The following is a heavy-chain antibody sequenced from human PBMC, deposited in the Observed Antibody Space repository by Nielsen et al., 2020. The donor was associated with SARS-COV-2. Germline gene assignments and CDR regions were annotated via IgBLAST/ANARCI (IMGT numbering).Heavy chain of an antibody. Sequence: SETLSLTCTVSGGSISSYYWSWIWQPPGKGLEWIGYIYYSGSTNYNPSLKSRVTISVDTSKNQFSLKLSSVTAADTAVYYCARVTGKGWHFDYWGQGTLVTVSS. D-gene: IGHD1-14*01. CDR2: IYYSGST. V-gene: IGHV4-59*01. J-gene: IGHJ4*02. CDR1: GGSISSYY. CDR3: ARVTGKGWHFDY.